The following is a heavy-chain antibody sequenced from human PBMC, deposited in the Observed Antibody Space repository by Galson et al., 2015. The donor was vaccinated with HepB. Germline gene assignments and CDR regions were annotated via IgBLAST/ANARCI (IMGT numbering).Heavy chain of an antibody. D-gene: IGHD3-9*01. CDR1: GFTFSSYA. Sequence: SLRLSCAASGFTFSSYAMSWVRQAPGKGLEWVSAISGSGGSTYYADSVKGRFTIPRDNSKNTLYLQMNSLRAEDTAVYYCATTGGIRYFDWSILDYWGQGTLVTVSS. J-gene: IGHJ4*02. CDR2: ISGSGGST. V-gene: IGHV3-23*01. CDR3: ATTGGIRYFDWSILDY.